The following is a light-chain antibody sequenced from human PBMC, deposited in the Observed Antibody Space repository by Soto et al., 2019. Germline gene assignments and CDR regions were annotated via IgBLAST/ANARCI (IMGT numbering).Light chain of an antibody. CDR3: HQYYDTPYT. CDR2: WAS. Sequence: DIVMTQSPDSLAVSLGERATINCKSSQSVLYSSNNKNYLFLYQQTPGQPPKLLIYWASSRESGVPDRFSGSGSGTDFTLTISNLQAEDVAIYYCHQYYDTPYTFGQGTKLEI. J-gene: IGKJ2*01. CDR1: QSVLYSSNNKNY. V-gene: IGKV4-1*01.